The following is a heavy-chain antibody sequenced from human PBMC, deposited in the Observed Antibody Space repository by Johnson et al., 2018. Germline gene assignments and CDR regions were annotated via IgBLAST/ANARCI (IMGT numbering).Heavy chain of an antibody. CDR2: ISSASSYI. D-gene: IGHD3-3*01. CDR1: GFTFSSYS. V-gene: IGHV3-21*01. Sequence: VQLVQSGGGLVKPGGSLRLSCAASGFTFSSYSMNWVRQAPGKGLEWVSSISSASSYIYYADSVKGRFTISRDDAKNSLDMQRNSLRAEDTAVYYCAGLSRIFGVVNNVWIYAMDVWGQGTTVTVSS. J-gene: IGHJ6*02. CDR3: AGLSRIFGVVNNVWIYAMDV.